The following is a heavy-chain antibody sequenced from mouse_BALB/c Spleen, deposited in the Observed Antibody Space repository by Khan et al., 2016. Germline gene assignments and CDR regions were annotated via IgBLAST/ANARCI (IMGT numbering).Heavy chain of an antibody. V-gene: IGHV14-1*02. Sequence: EVQLQESGAELVRPGALVKLTCKASGFNIKDYYMHWVKQRPEQGLAWSGWIDPENGNSRYDAKLQGKASITADTSSNTGYLQVNSLTSEDTAVYYCARSPYFFDYSGQGTSLTVSS. CDR3: ARSPYFFDY. CDR2: IDPENGNS. CDR1: GFNIKDYY. J-gene: IGHJ2*02.